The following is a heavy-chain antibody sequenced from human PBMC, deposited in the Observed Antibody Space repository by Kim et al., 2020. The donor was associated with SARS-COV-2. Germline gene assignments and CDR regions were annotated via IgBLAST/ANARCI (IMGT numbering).Heavy chain of an antibody. CDR3: TRGSAAATAYFDL. D-gene: IGHD6-13*01. V-gene: IGHV3-7*01. Sequence: GGSLRLSCVASGFNFRSYWMSWVRQAPGRGLEWMANMNQDGNEKYYVDSVKGRFTISRDNTKNSLYLQMNSLRGDDMAVYYCTRGSAAATAYFDLWGQGTLVSVSS. CDR2: MNQDGNEK. CDR1: GFNFRSYW. J-gene: IGHJ4*02.